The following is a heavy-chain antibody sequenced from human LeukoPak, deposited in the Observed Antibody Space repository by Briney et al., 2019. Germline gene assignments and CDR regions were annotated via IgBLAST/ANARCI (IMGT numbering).Heavy chain of an antibody. J-gene: IGHJ3*01. CDR3: ASLRKRGGAFDL. Sequence: SETLSLTCSVSRASISNNNYYWGWIRQPPGKGLERIGNIYHSGTTYYNPSLPSLKGRVTILMDTSKNQFSLRLRSVTAADTDVYFCASLRKRGGAFDLWGQGTVVTVSS. CDR2: IYHSGTT. CDR1: RASISNNNYY. V-gene: IGHV4-39*07.